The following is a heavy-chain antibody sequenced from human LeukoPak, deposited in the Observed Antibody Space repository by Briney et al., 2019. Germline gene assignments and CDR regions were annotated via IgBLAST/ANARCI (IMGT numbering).Heavy chain of an antibody. D-gene: IGHD2-15*01. V-gene: IGHV4-39*01. CDR3: ARQLAAGNDGFDV. Sequence: TSETLSLTCSVSGVSFYSSTYYWAWIRQPPGKGLVFNGSICYNEDTFHNPSLKSRLTISVDTSANLFSLRLPSVTAADTATYYCARQLAAGNDGFDVWGPGTVVTVSS. CDR2: ICYNEDT. J-gene: IGHJ3*01. CDR1: GVSFYSSTYY.